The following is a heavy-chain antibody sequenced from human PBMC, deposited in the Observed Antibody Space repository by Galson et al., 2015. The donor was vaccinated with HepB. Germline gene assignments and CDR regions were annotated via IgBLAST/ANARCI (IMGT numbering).Heavy chain of an antibody. CDR2: IWYDGSNK. V-gene: IGHV3-33*01. D-gene: IGHD2-2*01. J-gene: IGHJ2*01. CDR3: AREGPDIVVVPADALYWYFDL. CDR1: GFTFSSYG. Sequence: SLRLSCAASGFTFSSYGMHWVRQAPGKGLEWVAVIWYDGSNKYYADSVKGRFTISRDNSKNTLYLQMNSLRAEDTAVYYCAREGPDIVVVPADALYWYFDLWGRGTLVTVSS.